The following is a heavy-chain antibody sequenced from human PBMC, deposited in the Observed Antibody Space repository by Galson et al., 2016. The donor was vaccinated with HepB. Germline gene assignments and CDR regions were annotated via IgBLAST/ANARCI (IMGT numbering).Heavy chain of an antibody. CDR3: ARDLLSSISVHAGGV. V-gene: IGHV1-3*01. J-gene: IGHJ6*02. CDR1: GYTFTSYA. D-gene: IGHD2-8*02. CDR2: INGGNGNT. Sequence: SVKVSCKASGYTFTSYAMHWVRQAPGERLEWMGWINGGNGNTNYSQKFQGRITITRDTSASTAHMDLNSLRSEDTAVYYCARDLLSSISVHAGGVWGQGTTVTVSS.